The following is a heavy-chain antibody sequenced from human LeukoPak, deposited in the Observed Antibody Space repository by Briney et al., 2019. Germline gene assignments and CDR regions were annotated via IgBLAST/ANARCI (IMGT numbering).Heavy chain of an antibody. V-gene: IGHV4-30-4*07. D-gene: IGHD5-18*01. CDR1: GGSISSGGYS. J-gene: IGHJ6*03. CDR2: IYYSGST. CDR3: ARLAGSGYSYGYWYYYYYMDV. Sequence: SETLSLTCAVSGGSISSGGYSWSWIRQPPGKGLEWIGYIYYSGSTYYNPSLKSRVTISVDTSKNQFSLKLSSVTAADTAVYYCARLAGSGYSYGYWYYYYYMDVWGKGTTVTISS.